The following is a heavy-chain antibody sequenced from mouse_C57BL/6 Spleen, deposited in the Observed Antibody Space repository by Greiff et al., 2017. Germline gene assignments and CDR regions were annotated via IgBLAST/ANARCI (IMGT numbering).Heavy chain of an antibody. Sequence: VQLKESGPELVKPGASVKISCKASGYSFTGYYMNWVKQSPEKSLEWIGEINPSTGGTTYNQKFKAKATLTVDKSSSTAYMQLKSLTSEDSAVYYCARTEYGNSLDYWGQGTTLTVSS. V-gene: IGHV1-42*01. CDR3: ARTEYGNSLDY. CDR1: GYSFTGYY. CDR2: INPSTGGT. J-gene: IGHJ2*01. D-gene: IGHD2-1*01.